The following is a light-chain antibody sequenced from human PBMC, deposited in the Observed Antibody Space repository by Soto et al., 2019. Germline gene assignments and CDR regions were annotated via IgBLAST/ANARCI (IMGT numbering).Light chain of an antibody. V-gene: IGLV2-23*02. CDR3: CSSVHPNTLV. J-gene: IGLJ3*02. CDR2: EVT. Sequence: QSVLTQPASVSGSPGQSITISCTETSSDFGTYNLVSWYQQNPGKAPKLMIYEVTKRPSGVSNRFSGSQSGNTASLTISGLQAEDEADYYCCSSVHPNTLVFGGGTKLTVL. CDR1: SSDFGTYNL.